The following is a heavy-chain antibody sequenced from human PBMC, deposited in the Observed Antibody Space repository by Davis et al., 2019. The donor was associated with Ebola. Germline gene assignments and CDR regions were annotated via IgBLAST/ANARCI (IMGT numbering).Heavy chain of an antibody. CDR3: ARDASEKDIVVVPAEGDYYYYMDV. V-gene: IGHV4-61*08. CDR1: GGSISSGGYY. Sequence: PSETLSLTCTVSGGSISSGGYYWSWIRQHPGKGLEWIGYIYYSGSTNYNPSLKSRVTISVDTSKNQFSLKLSSVTAADTAVYYCARDASEKDIVVVPAEGDYYYYMDVWGKGTTVTVSS. CDR2: IYYSGST. J-gene: IGHJ6*03. D-gene: IGHD2-2*01.